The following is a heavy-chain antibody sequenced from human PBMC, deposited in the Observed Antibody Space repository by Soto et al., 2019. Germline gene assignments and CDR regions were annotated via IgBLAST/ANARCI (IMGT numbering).Heavy chain of an antibody. Sequence: LSLTCTVSGGSISSYYWRWIRQPPGKGLEWIGYIYYSGSTNYNPSLKSRVTISVDTSKNQFSLKLSSVTAADTAVYYCASFWQYYFDYWGQGTLVTVSS. CDR2: IYYSGST. V-gene: IGHV4-59*01. J-gene: IGHJ4*02. CDR3: ASFWQYYFDY. D-gene: IGHD3-3*01. CDR1: GGSISSYY.